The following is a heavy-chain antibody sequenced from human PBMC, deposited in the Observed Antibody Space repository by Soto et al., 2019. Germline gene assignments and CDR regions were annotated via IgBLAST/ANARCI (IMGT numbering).Heavy chain of an antibody. Sequence: QLQLQESGPGLVKPSETLSLTCTVSGGSISSSSYYWGWIRQPPGKGLEWIGSVYYSGSTYYNPSLKSRVTISVDTSKNQFSLKLSSVTAADTAVYYCARGSDYDSSGYAYGMDVWGQGTTVTVSS. CDR3: ARGSDYDSSGYAYGMDV. V-gene: IGHV4-39*01. D-gene: IGHD3-22*01. CDR2: VYYSGST. CDR1: GGSISSSSYY. J-gene: IGHJ6*02.